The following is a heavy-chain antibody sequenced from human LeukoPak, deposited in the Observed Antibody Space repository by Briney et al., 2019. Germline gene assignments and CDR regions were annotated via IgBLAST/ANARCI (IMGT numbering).Heavy chain of an antibody. D-gene: IGHD2-8*02. CDR1: GYSFTNCW. CDR3: ARRLYCWYYFDY. Sequence: GESLKISCKASGYSFTNCWIGWVRQMPGKSLEWMRIIYPADSDTRYSPSFQGQVTISGEKSINTAYLQWDVLRASDTAMYYCARRLYCWYYFDYWGQGTLVTVLS. J-gene: IGHJ4*02. CDR2: IYPADSDT. V-gene: IGHV5-51*01.